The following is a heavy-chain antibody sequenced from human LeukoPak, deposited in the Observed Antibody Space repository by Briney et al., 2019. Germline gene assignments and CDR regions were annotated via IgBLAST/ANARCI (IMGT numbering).Heavy chain of an antibody. CDR2: ISYDGSNK. D-gene: IGHD3-16*02. CDR3: ARADYDYVWGSYRQYYFDY. V-gene: IGHV3-30*04. CDR1: GFTFSSYA. J-gene: IGHJ4*02. Sequence: QAGGSLRLSCAASGFTFSSYAMHWVRQAPGKGLEWVAVISYDGSNKYYADSVKGRFTISRDNSKNTLYLQMNSLRAEDTAVYYCARADYDYVWGSYRQYYFDYWGQGTLVTVSS.